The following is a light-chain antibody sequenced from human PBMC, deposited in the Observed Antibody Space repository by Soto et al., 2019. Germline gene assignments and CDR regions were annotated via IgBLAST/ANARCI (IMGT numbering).Light chain of an antibody. V-gene: IGKV3-20*01. CDR2: GAF. CDR1: QSVSRSF. Sequence: EIVLTQSPGTLSLSPGERATLFCRASQSVSRSFLVWYQQKPGQAPRLLIYGAFNRATGIPDRFSGSGSGTDFTLTISRLGPEDFAVYYCQPYGSSPWTFGQGTNVEMK. CDR3: QPYGSSPWT. J-gene: IGKJ1*01.